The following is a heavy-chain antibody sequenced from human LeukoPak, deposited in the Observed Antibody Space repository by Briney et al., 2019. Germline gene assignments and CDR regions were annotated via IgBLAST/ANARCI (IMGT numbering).Heavy chain of an antibody. Sequence: GASVKVSCEASGYTFTSYAMHWVRQAPGQRLEWMVWINAGNGNTKYSQKFQGRVTITRDTSASTAYMELSSLRSEDTAVYYCARLYVWGSYRYTVGNGMDVWGQGTTVTVSS. D-gene: IGHD3-16*02. CDR1: GYTFTSYA. V-gene: IGHV1-3*01. J-gene: IGHJ6*02. CDR2: INAGNGNT. CDR3: ARLYVWGSYRYTVGNGMDV.